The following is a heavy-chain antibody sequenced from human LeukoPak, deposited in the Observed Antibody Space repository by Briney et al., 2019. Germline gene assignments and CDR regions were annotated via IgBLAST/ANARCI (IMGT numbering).Heavy chain of an antibody. CDR1: GGSISSGGYY. V-gene: IGHV4-31*03. J-gene: IGHJ4*02. Sequence: SETLSLTCTVSGGSISSGGYYWSWIRQHPGKGLEWIGYIYYSGSTYYNPSLKSRVTISVDTSKNQFSLKLSSVTAADTAVYYCARGPYYDFWSGYYSYFDYWGQGTLVTVSS. D-gene: IGHD3-3*01. CDR2: IYYSGST. CDR3: ARGPYYDFWSGYYSYFDY.